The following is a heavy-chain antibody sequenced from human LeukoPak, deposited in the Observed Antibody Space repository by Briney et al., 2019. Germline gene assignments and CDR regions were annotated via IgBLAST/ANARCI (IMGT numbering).Heavy chain of an antibody. V-gene: IGHV3-9*01. D-gene: IGHD5-24*01. J-gene: IGHJ6*02. CDR2: ISWNSGSI. Sequence: PGGSLRLSCAASGFTFDDYAMHWVRQAPGKGLEWVSGISWNSGSIGYADSVKGRFTISRDNAKNSLYLQMNSLRAEDTALYYCAKELVEMAEGYYYYGMDVWGQGTTVTVSS. CDR3: AKELVEMAEGYYYYGMDV. CDR1: GFTFDDYA.